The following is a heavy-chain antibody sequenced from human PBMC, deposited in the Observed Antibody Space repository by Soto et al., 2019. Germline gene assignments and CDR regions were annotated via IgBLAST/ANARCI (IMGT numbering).Heavy chain of an antibody. J-gene: IGHJ4*02. Sequence: EVQVVESGGGWAQPGRSLRLSCAVSGFAFEDYAMHWVRQAPGKGLEWVSGISWNSGSIGYADSVKGRFTISRDNAKNSLSLQMNSLRLEDTAFYYWVRDLRQQWLVEALGHWGQRTLVTVS. CDR1: GFAFEDYA. CDR2: ISWNSGSI. CDR3: VRDLRQQWLVEALGH. D-gene: IGHD6-19*01. V-gene: IGHV3-9*01.